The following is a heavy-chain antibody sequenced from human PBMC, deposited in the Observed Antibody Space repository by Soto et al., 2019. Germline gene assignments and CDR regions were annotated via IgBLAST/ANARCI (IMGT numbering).Heavy chain of an antibody. V-gene: IGHV4-59*01. D-gene: IGHD3-22*01. J-gene: IGHJ2*01. CDR2: IYYSGST. Sequence: QVQLQESGPGLVKPSETLSLTCTVSGGSISSYYWSWIRQPPGKGLEWIGYIYYSGSTNYNPSLKSRVTISVDTSKKQFSLKLSSVTAADTAVYYCASGTYYYDSEPDWYFYLWGRGTLVTVSS. CDR1: GGSISSYY. CDR3: ASGTYYYDSEPDWYFYL.